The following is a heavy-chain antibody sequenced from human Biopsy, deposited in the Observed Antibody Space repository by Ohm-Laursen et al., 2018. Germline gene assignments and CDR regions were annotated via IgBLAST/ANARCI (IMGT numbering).Heavy chain of an antibody. J-gene: IGHJ3*02. Sequence: SLRLSCSASGFTFSRYWMSWVRQAPGKGLEWLANIKEDGSDNFYVDSVKGRFTISRDNAKRSLYLQMNSLRAEDTAVYYCARDGAGGGAYDIWGQGTMVTVSS. CDR1: GFTFSRYW. CDR3: ARDGAGGGAYDI. D-gene: IGHD3-16*01. CDR2: IKEDGSDN. V-gene: IGHV3-7*01.